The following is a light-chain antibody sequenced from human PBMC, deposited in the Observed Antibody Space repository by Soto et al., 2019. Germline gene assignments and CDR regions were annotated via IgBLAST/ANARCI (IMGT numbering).Light chain of an antibody. CDR2: DAS. CDR1: QSLSSY. J-gene: IGKJ3*01. V-gene: IGKV3-11*01. Sequence: EIVLTQSPATLSLSPGERATLSCRASQSLSSYLAWYQQTPGQAPRLLIYDASNRATGIPARFSGSGSGTDFTLTISSLEPEDFAVYYCQQRSNWPTFGPGTKVDIK. CDR3: QQRSNWPT.